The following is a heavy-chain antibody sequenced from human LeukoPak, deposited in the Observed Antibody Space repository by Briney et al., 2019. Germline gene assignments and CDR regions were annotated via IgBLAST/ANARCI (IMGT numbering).Heavy chain of an antibody. V-gene: IGHV3-23*01. CDR3: AREVHSSSGVSGIDY. Sequence: GGSLRLSCAASGFTFSSYAMSWVRQAPGKGLEWVSTISGSGATTYYADSVKGRFTISRDNSKNTLCPQMNSLRAEDTAVYYCAREVHSSSGVSGIDYWGQGTLVTVPS. CDR2: ISGSGATT. CDR1: GFTFSSYA. J-gene: IGHJ4*02. D-gene: IGHD6-6*01.